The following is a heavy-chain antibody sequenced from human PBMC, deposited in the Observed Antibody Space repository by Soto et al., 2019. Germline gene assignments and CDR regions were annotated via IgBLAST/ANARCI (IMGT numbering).Heavy chain of an antibody. D-gene: IGHD2-15*01. CDR1: GFTFNSYG. CDR2: ISHDGSNK. CDR3: AKVLGPPSPSLLSDGMDG. Sequence: QVQLVESVGGVVQPGRSLRLSCAASGFTFNSYGMHWVRQAPGKGLEWVAVISHDGSNKYHADSVKGRFTISRANSKNTVFLQMNSLRAAATAVYYCAKVLGPPSPSLLSDGMDGWGQGTTVIVSS. J-gene: IGHJ6*02. V-gene: IGHV3-30*18.